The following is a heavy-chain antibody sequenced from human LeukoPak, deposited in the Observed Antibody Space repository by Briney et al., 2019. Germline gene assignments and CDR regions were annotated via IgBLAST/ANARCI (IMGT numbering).Heavy chain of an antibody. CDR2: ISVDGSHT. CDR3: AKCYDTSGRRASDI. D-gene: IGHD3-22*01. CDR1: GFTFSSYA. V-gene: IGHV3-23*01. Sequence: PGGSLRLPCAASGFTFSSYAMNWVRQAPGKGLEWVSAISVDGSHTYYADSLKGRFTISRDNSKNTLSLQMNSLRVEDTAVYYCAKCYDTSGRRASDIWGQGTMVTVSS. J-gene: IGHJ3*02.